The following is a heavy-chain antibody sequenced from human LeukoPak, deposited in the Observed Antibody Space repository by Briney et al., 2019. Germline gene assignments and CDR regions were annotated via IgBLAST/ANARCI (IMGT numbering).Heavy chain of an antibody. CDR3: VKGRGGFGELFGAFDI. J-gene: IGHJ3*02. CDR1: GFTFSDHA. CDR2: ISSNGRTT. Sequence: PGGSLRLSCSASGFTFSDHAIYWVRQAPGKGLEYISVISSNGRTTYYADSVKDRFTISRDNFENTVDLQMTSLRPEDTAVYHCVKGRGGFGELFGAFDIWGQGTLVTISS. D-gene: IGHD3-10*01. V-gene: IGHV3-64D*06.